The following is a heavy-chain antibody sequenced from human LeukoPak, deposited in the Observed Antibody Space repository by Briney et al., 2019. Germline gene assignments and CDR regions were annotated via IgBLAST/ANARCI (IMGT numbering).Heavy chain of an antibody. V-gene: IGHV1-2*02. CDR3: ARGRYFDSDAFDI. D-gene: IGHD3-9*01. CDR1: GYTFTGYY. J-gene: IGHJ3*02. CDR2: INPNSGGT. Sequence: GASVTVSCKASGYTFTGYYMHWVRQAPGQGLEWMGWINPNSGGTNYAQKFQGRVTMTRDTSISTAYMELSRLRSDDTAVYYCARGRYFDSDAFDIWGQGTMVTVSS.